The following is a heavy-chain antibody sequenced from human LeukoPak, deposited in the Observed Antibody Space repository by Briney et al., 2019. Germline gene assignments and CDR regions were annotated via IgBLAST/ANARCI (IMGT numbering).Heavy chain of an antibody. J-gene: IGHJ4*02. CDR1: GYTFTSYG. CDR3: AREGGSYPQRPIFDY. CDR2: ISAYNGNT. Sequence: ASVKVSCKASGYTFTSYGISWVRQAPGQGLEWMGWISAYNGNTNYAQKLQGRVTMTTDTSTSTAYMELRSLRSDDTAVYYCAREGGSYPQRPIFDYWGQGTLVTVSS. V-gene: IGHV1-18*01. D-gene: IGHD1-26*01.